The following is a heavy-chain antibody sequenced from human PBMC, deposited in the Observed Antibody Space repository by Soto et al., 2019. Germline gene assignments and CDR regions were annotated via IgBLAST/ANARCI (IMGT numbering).Heavy chain of an antibody. D-gene: IGHD2-8*02. Sequence: QVQLQQWGAGLLKPSETLSLTCAVNGGSFTGYYGAWIRQSPEKGLEWIGEISHSGTTKYNPSLTIRVTISVDTSKNQFSLKLSSVTAADTGMYYCARNGGHTWYYFDSWGQGTVVTVSS. CDR2: ISHSGTT. CDR1: GGSFTGYY. V-gene: IGHV4-34*01. CDR3: ARNGGHTWYYFDS. J-gene: IGHJ4*02.